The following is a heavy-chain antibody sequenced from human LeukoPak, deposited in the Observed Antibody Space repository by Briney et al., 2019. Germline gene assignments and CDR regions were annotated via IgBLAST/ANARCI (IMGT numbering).Heavy chain of an antibody. V-gene: IGHV4-61*02. CDR2: IYTSGST. J-gene: IGHJ1*01. Sequence: ASETLSLTCTVSGGSISSGSYYWSWIRQPAGKGLEWIGRIYTSGSTNYNPSLKSRVTISVDTSKNQFSLKLSSVTAADTAVYYCAREAAAGTIKYFHHWGQGTLVTVSS. CDR3: AREAAAGTIKYFHH. CDR1: GGSISSGSYY. D-gene: IGHD6-13*01.